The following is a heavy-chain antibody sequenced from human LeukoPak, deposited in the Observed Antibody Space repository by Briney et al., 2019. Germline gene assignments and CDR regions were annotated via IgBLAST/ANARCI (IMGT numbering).Heavy chain of an antibody. V-gene: IGHV4-34*01. CDR2: INHSGST. D-gene: IGHD1-7*01. CDR1: GGSFSGYY. CDR3: ARDNWNYGSSMDV. Sequence: SETLSLTCAVYGGSFSGYYWSWIRQPPGKGLEWIGEINHSGSTNYNPSLKSRVTISVDTSKNQFSLKLSSVTATDTAVYYCARDNWNYGSSMDVWGQGTTVTVSS. J-gene: IGHJ6*02.